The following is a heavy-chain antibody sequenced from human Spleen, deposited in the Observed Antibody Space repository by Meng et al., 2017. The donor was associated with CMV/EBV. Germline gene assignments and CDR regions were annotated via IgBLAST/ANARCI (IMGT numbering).Heavy chain of an antibody. CDR2: INLNSGGT. CDR1: GYTFTGYY. J-gene: IGHJ4*02. Sequence: ASVKVSCKTSGYTFTGYYMHWMRQAPGQGLEWMGWINLNSGGTNYAQKFQGRVTMTRDTSIDTAYMELSRLTSDDTAVYYCARGDRWAGPFDYWGQGALVTVSS. D-gene: IGHD6-13*01. CDR3: ARGDRWAGPFDY. V-gene: IGHV1-2*02.